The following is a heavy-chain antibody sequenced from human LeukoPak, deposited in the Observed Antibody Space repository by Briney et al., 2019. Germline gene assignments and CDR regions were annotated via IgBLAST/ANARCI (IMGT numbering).Heavy chain of an antibody. CDR2: LYYSGST. CDR3: ASDSWGMFYFDY. Sequence: SETLSLTCTVSGGSISRYYWSWIRQPPGKGLEWIGYLYYSGSTSYNPSLKSRVTMSEDTSKDQFSLKMTSVTAADTAVYYCASDSWGMFYFDYCGREPWSPSPQ. J-gene: IGHJ4*02. V-gene: IGHV4-59*01. D-gene: IGHD3-16*01. CDR1: GGSISRYY.